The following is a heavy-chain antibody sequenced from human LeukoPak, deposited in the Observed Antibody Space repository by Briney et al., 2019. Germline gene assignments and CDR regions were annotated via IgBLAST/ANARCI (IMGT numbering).Heavy chain of an antibody. V-gene: IGHV4-59*08. D-gene: IGHD3-10*01. CDR1: GGSISSYY. CDR2: IYYSGST. Sequence: PSETLSLTCTVSGGSISSYYWSWIRQPPGKGLEWIGYIYYSGSTNYNPSLKSRVTISVDTSKNQFSLKLSSVTAADTAVYYCARHDGYYGSGSYFRGMDVWGQGTTVTVSS. CDR3: ARHDGYYGSGSYFRGMDV. J-gene: IGHJ6*02.